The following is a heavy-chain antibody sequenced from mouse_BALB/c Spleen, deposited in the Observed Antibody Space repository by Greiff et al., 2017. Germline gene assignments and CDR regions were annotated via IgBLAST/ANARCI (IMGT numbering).Heavy chain of an antibody. Sequence: EVKLMESGPELVKPGASMKISCKASGYSFTGYTMNWVKQSHGKNLEWIGLINPYNGGTSYNQKFKGKATLTVDKSSSTAYMELLSLTSEDSAVYYCARGLYDYVSWFAYWGQGTLVTVSA. CDR1: GYSFTGYT. CDR2: INPYNGGT. J-gene: IGHJ3*01. D-gene: IGHD2-4*01. V-gene: IGHV1-18*01. CDR3: ARGLYDYVSWFAY.